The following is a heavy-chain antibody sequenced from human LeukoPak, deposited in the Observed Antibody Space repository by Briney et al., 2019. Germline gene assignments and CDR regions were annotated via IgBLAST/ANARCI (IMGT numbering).Heavy chain of an antibody. CDR2: ISGSGGST. CDR3: AKDHTIFGVVTYFDY. J-gene: IGHJ4*02. CDR1: GFTFSSYA. Sequence: GGSLRLSCAASGFTFSSYAMSWVRQAPGKGLEWVSAISGSGGSTYYADSVKGRFTIPRDNSKNTLYLQMNSLRAEDTAVYYCAKDHTIFGVVTYFDYWGQGALVTVSS. D-gene: IGHD3-3*01. V-gene: IGHV3-23*01.